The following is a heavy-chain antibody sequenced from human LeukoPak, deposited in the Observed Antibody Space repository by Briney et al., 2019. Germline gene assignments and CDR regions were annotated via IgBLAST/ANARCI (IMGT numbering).Heavy chain of an antibody. Sequence: PGGSLRLSCAASGFDVSNNYMSWFRQAPGKGLEWVGFIRSKAYGGTTEYAASVKGRFTISRDDSKSIAYLQMNSLKTEDTAVYYCTRYSSGWYGWVFDYWGQGTLVTVSS. J-gene: IGHJ4*02. V-gene: IGHV3-49*03. CDR3: TRYSSGWYGWVFDY. D-gene: IGHD6-19*01. CDR1: GFDVSNNY. CDR2: IRSKAYGGTT.